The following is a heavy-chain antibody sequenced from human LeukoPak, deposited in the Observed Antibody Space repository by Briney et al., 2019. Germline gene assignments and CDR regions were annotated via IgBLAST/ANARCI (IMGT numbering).Heavy chain of an antibody. J-gene: IGHJ4*01. Sequence: GGSLRLSCAASGFTFSSYWMSWVRQAPGKGLEWVANIQQDGSEKYYVDSVKGRFTISRDNAKNSLYLQMNSLRAEDTATYYCVREGFYFFDFWGQGTLVTVSS. V-gene: IGHV3-7*01. CDR2: IQQDGSEK. CDR3: VREGFYFFDF. CDR1: GFTFSSYW.